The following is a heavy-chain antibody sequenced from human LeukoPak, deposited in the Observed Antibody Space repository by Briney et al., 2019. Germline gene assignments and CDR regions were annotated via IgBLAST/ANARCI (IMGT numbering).Heavy chain of an antibody. J-gene: IGHJ5*02. V-gene: IGHV4-34*01. CDR1: GGSFSGYY. CDR2: INHSGST. Sequence: SETLSLTCAVYGGSFSGYYWSWIRQPPGKGLEWIGEINHSGSTNYNPSLKSRVTISVDTSKNQFSLKLSSVTAADTAVYYCARGCLAYCSSTSCYRYRYNWFDPWGQGTLVTVSS. CDR3: ARGCLAYCSSTSCYRYRYNWFDP. D-gene: IGHD2-2*01.